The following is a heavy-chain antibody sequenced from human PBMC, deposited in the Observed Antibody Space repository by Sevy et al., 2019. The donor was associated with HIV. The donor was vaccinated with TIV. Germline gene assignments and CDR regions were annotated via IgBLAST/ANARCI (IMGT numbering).Heavy chain of an antibody. Sequence: SETLSLTCTVSGGSISSYYWSWIRQPPGKGLEWIGYNYYSGSTNYNPSLKSRVTISVDTSKNQFSLKLSSVTAADTAVYYCAREGDDYGATYYMDVWGKGTTVTVSS. D-gene: IGHD4-17*01. CDR2: NYYSGST. J-gene: IGHJ6*03. V-gene: IGHV4-59*01. CDR1: GGSISSYY. CDR3: AREGDDYGATYYMDV.